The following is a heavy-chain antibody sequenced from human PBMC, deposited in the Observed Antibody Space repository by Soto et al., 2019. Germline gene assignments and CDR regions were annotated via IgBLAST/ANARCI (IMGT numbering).Heavy chain of an antibody. CDR2: ISYDGSNK. V-gene: IGHV3-30-3*01. CDR3: ARESGGYCISTSCYAPWCDP. Sequence: QVQLVESGGGVVQPGRSLRLSCAASGFTFSSYAMHWVRQAPGKGLEWVAVISYDGSNKYYADSVKGRFTISRDNSKNTMYLQMNSLRAEDTAVYYCARESGGYCISTSCYAPWCDPWGQGTLVTVSS. D-gene: IGHD2-2*01. J-gene: IGHJ5*02. CDR1: GFTFSSYA.